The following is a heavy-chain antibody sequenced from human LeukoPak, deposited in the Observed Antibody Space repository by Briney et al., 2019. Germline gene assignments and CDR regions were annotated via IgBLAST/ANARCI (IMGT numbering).Heavy chain of an antibody. D-gene: IGHD5-12*01. CDR1: GYTFTGYY. CDR2: INPNSGGT. Sequence: ASVKVSCKASGYTFTGYYMHWVRQAPGQGLEWMGWINPNSGGTNYAQKFQGRVTMTRDTSISTAYMELSPVTAADTAVYYCARENESGYDWLAYWGQGTLVTVSS. CDR3: ARENESGYDWLAY. J-gene: IGHJ4*02. V-gene: IGHV1-2*02.